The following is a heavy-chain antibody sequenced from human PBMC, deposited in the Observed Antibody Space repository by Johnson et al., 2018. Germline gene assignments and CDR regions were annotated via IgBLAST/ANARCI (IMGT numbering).Heavy chain of an antibody. J-gene: IGHJ3*02. D-gene: IGHD2-15*01. V-gene: IGHV3-33*01. Sequence: QVQLVESGGGVVQPGRSLRLSCAASGFTFSSYGMHWVRQAPGTGLAWVAVMWYDGSNKYYADSVEGRFTISRDKSKNTLCLHMNSLRAEDTAVYYCARDWVVVAATDAFDIWGQGTMVTVS. CDR3: ARDWVVVAATDAFDI. CDR2: MWYDGSNK. CDR1: GFTFSSYG.